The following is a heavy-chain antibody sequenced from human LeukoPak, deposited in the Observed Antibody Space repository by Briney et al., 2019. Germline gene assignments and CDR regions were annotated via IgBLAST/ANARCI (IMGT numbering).Heavy chain of an antibody. V-gene: IGHV1-69*06. CDR2: IIPIFGTA. J-gene: IGHJ4*02. D-gene: IGHD3-10*01. Sequence: SVKVSCKASGGTFSSYAISWVRQAPGQGLEWMGGIIPIFGTANYAQKFQGRVTITADKSTSTAYMELSSLRSEDTAVYYCARAEGRITMVRGSSGKYYFDYWGQGTLVTVSS. CDR1: GGTFSSYA. CDR3: ARAEGRITMVRGSSGKYYFDY.